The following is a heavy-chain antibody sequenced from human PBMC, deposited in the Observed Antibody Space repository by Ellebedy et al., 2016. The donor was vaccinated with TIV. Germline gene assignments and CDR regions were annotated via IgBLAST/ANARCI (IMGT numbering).Heavy chain of an antibody. D-gene: IGHD6-19*01. CDR2: ISGSGGST. J-gene: IGHJ6*02. Sequence: GGSLRLSCAASGFTFSGYAMSWVRQAPGKGLEWVSVISGSGGSTYYADSGKGRFTVSRDNTKNTLYLQMNSLRVEDTSIYYCAKDGYSSGWYAEFYYYGLDVWGQGTTVTVSS. CDR1: GFTFSGYA. V-gene: IGHV3-23*01. CDR3: AKDGYSSGWYAEFYYYGLDV.